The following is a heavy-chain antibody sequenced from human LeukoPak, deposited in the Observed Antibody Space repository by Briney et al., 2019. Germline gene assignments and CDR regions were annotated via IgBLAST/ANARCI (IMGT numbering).Heavy chain of an antibody. CDR2: IYSDGNT. D-gene: IGHD3-16*01. Sequence: SETLSLTCNVTGGSISGYFWGWIRQPAGKALEWIGRIYSDGNTNYNPSLKSRVTTSVDTSKNQVSLKLSSVTAADTAMYYCAREVGEEVYYYYYYMDVWGKGTTVTVSS. CDR3: AREVGEEVYYYYYYMDV. CDR1: GGSISGYF. J-gene: IGHJ6*03. V-gene: IGHV4-4*07.